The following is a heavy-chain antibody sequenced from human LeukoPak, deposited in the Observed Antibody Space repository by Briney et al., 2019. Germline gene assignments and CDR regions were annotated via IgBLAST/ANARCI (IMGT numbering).Heavy chain of an antibody. CDR1: GGTFSSYA. Sequence: ASVKVSCKASGGTFSSYAISWVRQAPGQGLEWMGWINPNSGGTNYAQKFQGRVTMTRDTSISTAYMELSRLRSDDTAVYYCARGGDYVWGSYRYPDYWGQGTLVTVSS. CDR2: INPNSGGT. CDR3: ARGGDYVWGSYRYPDY. V-gene: IGHV1-2*02. D-gene: IGHD3-16*02. J-gene: IGHJ4*02.